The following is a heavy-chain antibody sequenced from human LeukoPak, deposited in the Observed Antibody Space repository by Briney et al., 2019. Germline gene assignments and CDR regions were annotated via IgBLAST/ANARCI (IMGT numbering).Heavy chain of an antibody. CDR3: AREWAATGKLIDY. CDR1: GYTFTNYY. J-gene: IGHJ4*02. CDR2: INSDRGDT. D-gene: IGHD1-1*01. V-gene: IGHV1-2*02. Sequence: GASVKVSCEASGYTFTNYYIHWVRQAPGQGLEWMGRINSDRGDTDYSQKFQGRVTMTRDTSISTVYMELNNLRSDDTAMYYCAREWAATGKLIDYWGRGTPVTVSS.